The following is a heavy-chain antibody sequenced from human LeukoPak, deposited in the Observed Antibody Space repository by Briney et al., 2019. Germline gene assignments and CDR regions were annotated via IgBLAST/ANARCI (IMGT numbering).Heavy chain of an antibody. CDR1: GYTLTGYY. V-gene: IGHV1-2*02. J-gene: IGHJ5*02. CDR3: VREKNGWFDP. CDR2: INPNSGGT. D-gene: IGHD2-8*01. Sequence: ASVKVSYKASGYTLTGYYMHWVRQAPGQGLEWMGWINPNSGGTNYAQKFQGRVTMTRDTSISTAYMELSRLRSDDTAVYYCVREKNGWFDPWGQGTLVTVSS.